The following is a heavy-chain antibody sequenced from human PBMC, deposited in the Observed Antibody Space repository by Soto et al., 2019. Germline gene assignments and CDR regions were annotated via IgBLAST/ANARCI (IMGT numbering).Heavy chain of an antibody. J-gene: IGHJ4*02. CDR3: ARKENSIWKGYFDY. V-gene: IGHV1-69*13. Sequence: GASVKVSCKASGDTFISYVINWVRQAPGQGLEWMGGIVPMAGTGNYAQKFQGRVTITADEFTKTAYMELSSLKSEDTAVYYCARKENSIWKGYFDYWGQGTLVTVSS. CDR2: IVPMAGTG. D-gene: IGHD3-3*02. CDR1: GDTFISYV.